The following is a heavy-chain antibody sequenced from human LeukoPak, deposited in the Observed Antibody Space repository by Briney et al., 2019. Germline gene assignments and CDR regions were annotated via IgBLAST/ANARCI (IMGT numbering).Heavy chain of an antibody. V-gene: IGHV3-30*02. CDR1: GFTFSSYG. CDR2: IRYDGSNK. Sequence: GGSLRLSCAASGFTFSSYGMHWVRQAPGKGLEWVAFIRYDGSNKYYADSVKGRFTIPRDNSKNTLYLQMNSLRAEDTAVYYCAKDRPGYSSSWYGIDAFDIWGQGTMVTVSS. J-gene: IGHJ3*02. D-gene: IGHD6-13*01. CDR3: AKDRPGYSSSWYGIDAFDI.